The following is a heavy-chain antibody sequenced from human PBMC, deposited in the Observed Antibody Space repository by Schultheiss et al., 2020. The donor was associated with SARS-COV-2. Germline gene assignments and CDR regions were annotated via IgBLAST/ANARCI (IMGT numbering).Heavy chain of an antibody. Sequence: GGSLRLSCAASGFTFSSYGMHWVRQAPGKGLEWVAVIWYDGSNKYYGDSVKGRFTISRDNFKNTLYLQMSSLRAEDTAVYYCVKDLKGYGSGWYGGAFDNWGQGTMVTVSS. D-gene: IGHD6-19*01. CDR3: VKDLKGYGSGWYGGAFDN. J-gene: IGHJ3*02. V-gene: IGHV3-30*02. CDR1: GFTFSSYG. CDR2: IWYDGSNK.